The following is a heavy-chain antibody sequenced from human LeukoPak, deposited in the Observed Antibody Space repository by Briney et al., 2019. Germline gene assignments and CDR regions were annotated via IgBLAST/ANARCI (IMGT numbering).Heavy chain of an antibody. Sequence: ASVKVSCKASGYTFTSYGISWVRQAPGQGLEWMGWISAYKGNTNYAQKLQGRVTMTTDTSTSTAYMELRSLRSDDTAVYYCAREKAGTTLYYYYGMDVWGQGTTVTVSS. CDR1: GYTFTSYG. J-gene: IGHJ6*02. V-gene: IGHV1-18*01. D-gene: IGHD1-7*01. CDR2: ISAYKGNT. CDR3: AREKAGTTLYYYYGMDV.